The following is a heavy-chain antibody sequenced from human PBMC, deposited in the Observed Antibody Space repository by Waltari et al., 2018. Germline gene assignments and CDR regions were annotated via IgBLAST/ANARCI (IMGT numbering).Heavy chain of an antibody. D-gene: IGHD1-26*01. Sequence: EVQLVESGGDLVQPGGALRLSCAASGFTFSTCGMSWVRQAPGKGLEWVANIKQDGSEKLYVDSVKGRFTISRDNARNSLYLQMNSLRGEDTAVYYCARVSWDTITRKGIDYWGLGTLVIVSS. CDR2: IKQDGSEK. CDR1: GFTFSTCG. V-gene: IGHV3-7*01. CDR3: ARVSWDTITRKGIDY. J-gene: IGHJ4*02.